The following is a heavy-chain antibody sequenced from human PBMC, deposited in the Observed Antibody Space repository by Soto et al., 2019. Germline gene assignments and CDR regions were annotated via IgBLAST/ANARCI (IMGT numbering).Heavy chain of an antibody. V-gene: IGHV3-9*01. CDR2: ISWNSGSI. Sequence: GGSLRLSCAASGFNFDDYAMHWVRQAPGKGLEWVSGISWNSGSIGYADSVKGRFTISRDNAKNSLYLQMNSLRAEDTALYYCAKGRELASWFDPWGQGTLVTVS. CDR3: AKGRELASWFDP. J-gene: IGHJ5*02. D-gene: IGHD1-26*01. CDR1: GFNFDDYA.